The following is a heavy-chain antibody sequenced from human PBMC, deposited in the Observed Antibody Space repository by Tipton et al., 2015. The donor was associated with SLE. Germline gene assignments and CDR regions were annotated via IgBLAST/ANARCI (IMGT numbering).Heavy chain of an antibody. CDR3: ARGGLYSSSSFDY. CDR1: GFTFSFYW. D-gene: IGHD6-6*01. CDR2: TNSDGTST. J-gene: IGHJ4*02. Sequence: SLRLSCGASGFTFSFYWMHWVRQAPGKGLVWVSRTNSDGTSTSYADSVKGRFTISRDSAENTLYLQMNSLRAEDTAVYYCARGGLYSSSSFDYWGQGSLVTVSS. V-gene: IGHV3-74*01.